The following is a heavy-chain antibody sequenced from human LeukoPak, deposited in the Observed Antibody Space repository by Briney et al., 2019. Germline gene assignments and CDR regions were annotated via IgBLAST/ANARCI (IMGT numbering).Heavy chain of an antibody. CDR3: ARNKEGKSLDY. J-gene: IGHJ4*02. Sequence: GASVKVSCKASGYTFTDHYVHWVRQAPGQGLEWMAWMNPNSGGTSYSQKFQGRVTMTRDTSISTAYMELSRLRFDDTAVYYCARNKEGKSLDYWGQGTLVTVSS. CDR1: GYTFTDHY. CDR2: MNPNSGGT. V-gene: IGHV1-2*02.